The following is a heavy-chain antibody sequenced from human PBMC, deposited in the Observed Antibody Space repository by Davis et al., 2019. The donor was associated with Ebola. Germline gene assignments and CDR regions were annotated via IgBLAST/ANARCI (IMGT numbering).Heavy chain of an antibody. V-gene: IGHV1-46*01. D-gene: IGHD3-10*01. Sequence: ASVKVSCKASGYTFTSYYMHWVRQAPGQGLEWMGIINPSGGSTSYAQKFQGRVTMTRDTSTSTVYMELSSLRSEDTAVYYCARGGLLWFGELRPHWFDPWGQGTLVTVSS. CDR2: INPSGGST. CDR3: ARGGLLWFGELRPHWFDP. J-gene: IGHJ5*02. CDR1: GYTFTSYY.